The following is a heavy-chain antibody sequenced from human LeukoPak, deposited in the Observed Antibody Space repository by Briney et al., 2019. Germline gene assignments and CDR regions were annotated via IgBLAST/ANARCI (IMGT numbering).Heavy chain of an antibody. CDR3: ARYSYGGEDWFDP. Sequence: SETLSLTCTVSGGSVSSSNYYWGRIRPPPGKGLEWNGSIYYSGSTYYNPSLKSRVTISVDTSKNYFSLKLSSVTAADTAVYYCARYSYGGEDWFDPWGQGTLVTVSS. V-gene: IGHV4-39*02. D-gene: IGHD5-18*01. CDR2: IYYSGST. J-gene: IGHJ5*02. CDR1: GGSVSSSNYY.